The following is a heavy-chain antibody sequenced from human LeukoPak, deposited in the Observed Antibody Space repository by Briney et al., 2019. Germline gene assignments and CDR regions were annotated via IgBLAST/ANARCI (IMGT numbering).Heavy chain of an antibody. J-gene: IGHJ4*02. CDR3: ARDPTSYYDSSGYYFDY. Sequence: SETLSLTCTVFGDSVSSSNYYWAWFRQPPGKGLEWIGYIYYSGSTNYNPSLKSRVTISVDTSKNQFSLQLNSVTPEDTAVYYCARDPTSYYDSSGYYFDYWGQGTLVTVSS. D-gene: IGHD3-22*01. V-gene: IGHV4-61*01. CDR1: GDSVSSSNYY. CDR2: IYYSGST.